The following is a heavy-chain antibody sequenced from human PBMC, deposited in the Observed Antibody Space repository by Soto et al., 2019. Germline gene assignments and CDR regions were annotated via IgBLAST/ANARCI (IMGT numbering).Heavy chain of an antibody. J-gene: IGHJ6*03. CDR1: GFSLNTYG. Sequence: QLQVVESGGGVGQPGRSLRLSCKVSGFSLNTYGIHWVRQAPGKGLEWVAVIWNDGHREYYADSVQGRFTISRDNSENTINLQLNSLRAEDTAVYYCGRIGGTFYIDIWGKGTTVTVSS. D-gene: IGHD2-15*01. V-gene: IGHV3-33*01. CDR3: GRIGGTFYIDI. CDR2: IWNDGHRE.